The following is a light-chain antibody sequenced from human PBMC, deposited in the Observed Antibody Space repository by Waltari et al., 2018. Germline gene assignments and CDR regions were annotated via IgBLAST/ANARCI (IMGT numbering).Light chain of an antibody. CDR1: QRISRY. V-gene: IGKV3-20*01. J-gene: IGKJ1*01. CDR2: GAS. CDR3: QHHFRLPAT. Sequence: IMLTQSPGHLSLSPGERATLSCRASQRISRYVTCYQQKPGQAPRLLIYGASTRATGIPDRFSGRGSGTDFSLTISGLEPEASSVYYCQHHFRLPATFGQGTKVEIK.